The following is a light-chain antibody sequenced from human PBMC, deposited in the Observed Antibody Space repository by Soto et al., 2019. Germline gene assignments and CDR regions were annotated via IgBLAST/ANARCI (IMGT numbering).Light chain of an antibody. Sequence: IVLTQSPATLSLSPGKRATLSCRASQNISSYLIWYQQKPGQAPRLLIYDASDRAAGVPGRFSGSGSGTEFTLTISSLEPEDFAVYYCQQRSKWSPITFGQGTRLEIK. CDR3: QQRSKWSPIT. V-gene: IGKV3-11*01. CDR2: DAS. CDR1: QNISSY. J-gene: IGKJ5*01.